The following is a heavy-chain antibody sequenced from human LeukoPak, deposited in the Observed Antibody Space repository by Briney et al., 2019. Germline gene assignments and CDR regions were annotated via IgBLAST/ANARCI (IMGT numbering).Heavy chain of an antibody. CDR2: ISWNSGSI. Sequence: GGSLRLCCAASGFTFDDYAMHWVRQAPGKGLEWVSGISWNSGSIGHADSVKGRFTISRDNAKNSLYLQMNSLRAEDTALYYCAKDFYGSGSRYFDYWGQGTLVTVSS. CDR3: AKDFYGSGSRYFDY. CDR1: GFTFDDYA. V-gene: IGHV3-9*01. J-gene: IGHJ4*02. D-gene: IGHD3-10*01.